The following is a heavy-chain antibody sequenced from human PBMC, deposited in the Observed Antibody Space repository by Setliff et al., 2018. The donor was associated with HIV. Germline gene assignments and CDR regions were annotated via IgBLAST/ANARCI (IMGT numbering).Heavy chain of an antibody. D-gene: IGHD3-22*01. CDR3: ASTTYYYDSSGHPPGWFDP. CDR2: MYCSGSN. CDR1: GGSISTSSYY. Sequence: SETLSLTCTVYGGSISTSSYYWAWIRQPPGKGLEWIGSMYCSGSNYYNPSLKGRVSISVDASKNQLSLNVISVTDADTAVYLCASTTYYYDSSGHPPGWFDPWGQGTLVTVSS. J-gene: IGHJ5*02. V-gene: IGHV4-39*07.